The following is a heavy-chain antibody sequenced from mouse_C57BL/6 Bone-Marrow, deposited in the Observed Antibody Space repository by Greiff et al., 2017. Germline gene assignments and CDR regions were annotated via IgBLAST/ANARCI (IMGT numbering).Heavy chain of an antibody. Sequence: DVKLVESGGGLVKPGGSLKLSCAASGFTFSSYTMSWVRQTPEKRLEWVATISGGGGNTYYPDSVKGRFTISRDNAKNTLYLQMSSLRSEDTALYYCARHGAQDGFAYWGQGTLVTVSA. CDR3: ARHGAQDGFAY. CDR1: GFTFSSYT. V-gene: IGHV5-9*01. D-gene: IGHD3-2*02. J-gene: IGHJ3*01. CDR2: ISGGGGNT.